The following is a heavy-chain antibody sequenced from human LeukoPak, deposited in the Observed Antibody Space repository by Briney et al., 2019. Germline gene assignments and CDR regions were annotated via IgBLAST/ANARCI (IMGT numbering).Heavy chain of an antibody. J-gene: IGHJ6*03. CDR3: SRGSAARHHSYYYYYMDV. CDR1: GYSLTSYD. Sequence: GASVQVSCKASGYSLTSYDINWVRQATGQGLEWMGWRNPNSGNTGYAQKFQGRVTMTRNTSISTAYIELSSLRSEDTAVYYCSRGSAARHHSYYYYYMDVWGKGTTVTVSS. D-gene: IGHD6-6*01. CDR2: RNPNSGNT. V-gene: IGHV1-8*01.